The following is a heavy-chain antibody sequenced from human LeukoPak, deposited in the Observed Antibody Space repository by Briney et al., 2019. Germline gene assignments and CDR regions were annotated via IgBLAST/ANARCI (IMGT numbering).Heavy chain of an antibody. D-gene: IGHD1-1*01. CDR1: GASINNYY. J-gene: IGHJ4*02. V-gene: IGHV4-4*09. CDR2: VYGGGGA. CDR3: ARSTGWPNWAY. Sequence: SETLSLTCTVSGASINNYYWTWIRQPPGKGLEWIGYVYGGGGASYNPSLNGRLTISLDASKNQVSLKLTSVTAADTAVYYCARSTGWPNWAYWGPGTQVTVSS.